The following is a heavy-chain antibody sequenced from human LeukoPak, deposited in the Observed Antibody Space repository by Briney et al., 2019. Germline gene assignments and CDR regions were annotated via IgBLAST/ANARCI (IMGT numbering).Heavy chain of an antibody. Sequence: GESLKISCKGSGYSFTTYWIGWVRQMPGKGREWMRIIYPGDSDTRYSPSFQGQVTISADKSINTAYLQWSSLKASDTAMYYCARHPGSSYSYYYMDVWGKGTTVTVSS. J-gene: IGHJ6*03. CDR1: GYSFTTYW. V-gene: IGHV5-51*01. CDR3: ARHPGSSYSYYYMDV. CDR2: IYPGDSDT.